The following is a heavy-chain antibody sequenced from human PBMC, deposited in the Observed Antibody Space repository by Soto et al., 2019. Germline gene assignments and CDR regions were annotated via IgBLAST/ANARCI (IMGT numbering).Heavy chain of an antibody. J-gene: IGHJ3*02. CDR3: ARGEDSARAFDI. CDR1: GFTFSSYG. V-gene: IGHV3-33*01. D-gene: IGHD5-18*01. Sequence: QVQLVESGGGVVQPGRSLRLSCAASGFTFSSYGMHWVRQAPDKGLEWVAVIWYDGSNKYYADSVKGRFTISRDNSKNTLYLQMNSLRAEDTAVYYCARGEDSARAFDIWGQGTMVTVSS. CDR2: IWYDGSNK.